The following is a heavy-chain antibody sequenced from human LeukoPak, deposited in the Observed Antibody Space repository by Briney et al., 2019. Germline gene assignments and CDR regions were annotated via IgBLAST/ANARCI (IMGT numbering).Heavy chain of an antibody. D-gene: IGHD6-13*01. Sequence: ASVKVSCKASGYTFTSYGISWVRQAPGQGLEWMGWISAYNGNTNYAQKLQGRVTMTTDTSTSTAYMELRSLRSDDTAVYYCARTAAGIAAAGRGFDPWAQGTVVTVSS. CDR1: GYTFTSYG. V-gene: IGHV1-18*01. CDR3: ARTAAGIAAAGRGFDP. J-gene: IGHJ5*02. CDR2: ISAYNGNT.